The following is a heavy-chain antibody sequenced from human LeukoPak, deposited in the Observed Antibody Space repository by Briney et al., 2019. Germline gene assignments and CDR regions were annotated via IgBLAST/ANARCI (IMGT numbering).Heavy chain of an antibody. D-gene: IGHD6-19*01. CDR1: GFTVSSNY. CDR2: ISGSGDNT. CDR3: AKDSKGYSSGWDLDY. Sequence: GGSLRLSCAASGFTVSSNYMSWVRQAPGRGVEWVSTISGSGDNTYYADSVKGRFTISRDNSKNTLYLQMNSLRAEDTALYYCAKDSKGYSSGWDLDYWGQGTLVTVSS. J-gene: IGHJ4*02. V-gene: IGHV3-23*01.